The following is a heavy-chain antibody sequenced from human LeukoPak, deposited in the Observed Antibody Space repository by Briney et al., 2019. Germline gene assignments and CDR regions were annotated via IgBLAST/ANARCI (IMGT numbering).Heavy chain of an antibody. Sequence: PGRSLRLSCAASGFTFDDYAMHWLRQAPGKGLEWVSGISWNSGSIGYADSVKGRFTISRDNAKNSLYLQMNSLRAEDTALYYCAKDSYYDSSGYFDYWGQGTLVTVSS. D-gene: IGHD3-22*01. CDR1: GFTFDDYA. CDR2: ISWNSGSI. CDR3: AKDSYYDSSGYFDY. V-gene: IGHV3-9*01. J-gene: IGHJ4*02.